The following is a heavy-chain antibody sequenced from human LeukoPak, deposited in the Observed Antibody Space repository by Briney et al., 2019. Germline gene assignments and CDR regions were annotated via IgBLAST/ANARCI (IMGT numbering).Heavy chain of an antibody. Sequence: GGSLRLSCVGSGFTFGTYWMTWVRQAPGKGLEWVANINEDGSEKHYVGSVEGRFTISRDNAKNSVYLQMSSLKAEDMAVYYCARDLPDYWCQGTLVTVSS. J-gene: IGHJ4*02. CDR2: INEDGSEK. CDR3: ARDLPDY. CDR1: GFTFGTYW. V-gene: IGHV3-7*03.